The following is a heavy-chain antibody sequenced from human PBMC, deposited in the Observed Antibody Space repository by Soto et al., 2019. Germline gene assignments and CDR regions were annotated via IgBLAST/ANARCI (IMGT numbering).Heavy chain of an antibody. CDR3: ARARREGFGELLYYYYGMDV. D-gene: IGHD3-10*01. CDR1: GGTFSSYA. Sequence: SVKVSCKASGGTFSSYAISWVRQAPGQGLEWMGGIIPIFGTANYAQKFQGRVMITADKSTSTAYMELSSLRSEDTAVYYCARARREGFGELLYYYYGMDVWGQGTTVTVSS. V-gene: IGHV1-69*06. CDR2: IIPIFGTA. J-gene: IGHJ6*02.